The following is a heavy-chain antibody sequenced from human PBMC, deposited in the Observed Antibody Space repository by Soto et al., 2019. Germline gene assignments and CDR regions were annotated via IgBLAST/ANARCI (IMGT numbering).Heavy chain of an antibody. CDR2: ISGSGGST. V-gene: IGHV3-23*01. D-gene: IGHD3-3*01. Sequence: PGGSLRLSCAASGFTFNTYAMTWVRQAPGKGLEWVSVISGSGGSTYYADSVKGRFTISRDNSENTLYLQMNSLRAEDTAIYYCAKAGITIYDAFDIWGQGTMVTVSS. J-gene: IGHJ3*02. CDR3: AKAGITIYDAFDI. CDR1: GFTFNTYA.